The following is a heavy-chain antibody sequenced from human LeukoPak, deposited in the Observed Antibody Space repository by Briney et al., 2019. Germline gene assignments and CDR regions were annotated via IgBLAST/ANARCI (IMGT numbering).Heavy chain of an antibody. CDR3: AKSPFGPGAFDI. V-gene: IGHV3-23*01. D-gene: IGHD3-3*01. J-gene: IGHJ3*02. Sequence: PGGSLRLSCAASGFSFSSYAMSWVRQAPGKGLEWVSAISGSGGSTYYADSVKGRFTISRDNSKNTLYLQMNSLRAEDTAVYYCAKSPFGPGAFDIWGQGTMVTVSS. CDR1: GFSFSSYA. CDR2: ISGSGGST.